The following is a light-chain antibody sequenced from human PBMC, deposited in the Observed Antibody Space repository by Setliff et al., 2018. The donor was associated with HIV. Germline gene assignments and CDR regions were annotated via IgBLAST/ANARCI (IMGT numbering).Light chain of an antibody. J-gene: IGLJ1*01. CDR1: SSDVGGYNY. CDR3: YSYTAGTSYV. Sequence: QSALTQPPSASGSPGQSVTISCTGTSSDVGGYNYVSWYQQYPGKAPKLVIYDVTIRPSGVSNRFSGSKSGNTASLTISGLQAEDEGDYYCYSYTAGTSYVFGGGTKVTVL. CDR2: DVT. V-gene: IGLV2-14*03.